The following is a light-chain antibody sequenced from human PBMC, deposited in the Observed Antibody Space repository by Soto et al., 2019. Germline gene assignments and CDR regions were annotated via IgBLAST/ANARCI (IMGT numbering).Light chain of an antibody. J-gene: IGKJ4*01. CDR2: GAS. CDR3: QQYDSWPLT. Sequence: EIVMTQSPATLSVSPGERVTLSCRTSESVSSSLAWYQQKPGQAPGLLIYGASTRATGIPDRFRGSGSGTEFTLTISSLQSEDFAVYYCQQYDSWPLTFGGGTKVDIK. V-gene: IGKV3D-15*01. CDR1: ESVSSS.